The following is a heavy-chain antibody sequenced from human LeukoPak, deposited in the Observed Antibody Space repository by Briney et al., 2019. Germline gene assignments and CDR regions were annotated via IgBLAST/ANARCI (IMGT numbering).Heavy chain of an antibody. CDR1: GFTFSSYF. Sequence: GGSLRLSCAASGFTFSSYFMHWVRQAPGKGLEWVAVISYDGSKIYYADSMKGRFTISRDKSKNTLFLRMNSLRAEDTAVYYCARGCSSTSCSGTFDYWGQGTLVTVSS. V-gene: IGHV3-30*01. CDR2: ISYDGSKI. J-gene: IGHJ4*02. CDR3: ARGCSSTSCSGTFDY. D-gene: IGHD2-2*01.